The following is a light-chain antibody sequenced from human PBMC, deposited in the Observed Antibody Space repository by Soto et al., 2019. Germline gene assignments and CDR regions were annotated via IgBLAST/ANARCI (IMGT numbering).Light chain of an antibody. CDR3: QLYGTSLT. CDR1: QSVRSNF. CDR2: GAS. V-gene: IGKV3-20*01. Sequence: IMLTQSPGTLSLSPGARATLFCRASQSVRSNFLALYNQRPGQAPRLLIYGASNSATGIPDRFSGSGSGTDFTITISRLEPEDFAVYYCQLYGTSLTFSGGTRVEI. J-gene: IGKJ4*01.